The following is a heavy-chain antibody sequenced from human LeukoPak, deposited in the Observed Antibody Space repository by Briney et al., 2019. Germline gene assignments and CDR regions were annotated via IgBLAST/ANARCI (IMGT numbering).Heavy chain of an antibody. CDR1: GFTFSSYS. D-gene: IGHD5-24*01. CDR2: ISSSSSYI. CDR3: ARGSRRDGYNFNY. Sequence: GGSLRLSCAASGFTFSSYSMNWVRQAPGKGLEWVSSISSSSSYIYYADSVKGRFTISRDNAKNSLYLQMNSLRAEDTAVYYCARGSRRDGYNFNYWGQGTLVTVSS. J-gene: IGHJ4*02. V-gene: IGHV3-21*01.